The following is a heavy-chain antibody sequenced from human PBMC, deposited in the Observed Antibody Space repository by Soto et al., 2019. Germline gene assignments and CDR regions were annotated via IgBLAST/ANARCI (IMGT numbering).Heavy chain of an antibody. Sequence: GGSLRLSCAASGFTFSTYAMSWVRQAPGKGLEWVSTISSSGGNTYYTDSVKGRFTISRDNSKNTLYLQMNSLRAEDTAIYYCAKRPKSTGFGHRFDIWGQGTMVTVSS. CDR3: AKRPKSTGFGHRFDI. V-gene: IGHV3-23*01. CDR1: GFTFSTYA. CDR2: ISSSGGNT. J-gene: IGHJ3*02. D-gene: IGHD3-10*01.